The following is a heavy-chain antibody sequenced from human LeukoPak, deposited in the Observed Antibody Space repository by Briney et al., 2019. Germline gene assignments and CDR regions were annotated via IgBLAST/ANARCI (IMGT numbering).Heavy chain of an antibody. CDR1: GYSFTPYW. CDR3: ARRSGTYDPPDY. J-gene: IGHJ4*02. D-gene: IGHD3-3*01. CDR2: IYPRDSDT. Sequence: VESLKISCKASGYSFTPYWIGWVRQMPGKGLEWVGIIYPRDSDTRYRPSFEGQVTISADKSISTAYLHWSSLKASDTAMYYCARRSGTYDPPDYWGQGTLVTVSS. V-gene: IGHV5-51*01.